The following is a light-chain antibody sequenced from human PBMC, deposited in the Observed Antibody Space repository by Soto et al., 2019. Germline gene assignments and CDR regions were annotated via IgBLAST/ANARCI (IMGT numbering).Light chain of an antibody. CDR2: DAS. Sequence: DILMTQSPSSLSASVGDRVTITCQASQDISNYLNWYQEKPGKAPKLLIYDASNLDTGVPSRFGGSGSGTDFTFTISSLQPEDIATDYCQQYENLPPYTFGQGPKVEIK. J-gene: IGKJ2*01. CDR1: QDISNY. CDR3: QQYENLPPYT. V-gene: IGKV1-33*01.